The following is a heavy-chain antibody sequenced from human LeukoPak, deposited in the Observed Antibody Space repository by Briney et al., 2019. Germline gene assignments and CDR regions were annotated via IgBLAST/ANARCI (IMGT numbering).Heavy chain of an antibody. V-gene: IGHV1-8*01. J-gene: IGHJ5*02. D-gene: IGHD3-10*01. Sequence: GASVTVSCKASGYTFTSYDINWVRQAAGQGLEWMGWMNPNSGNTGYAQTFQGRVTMTRNTSISTAYMELSSLRSEDTAVYYCARIMVRDLNWFDPWGQGTLVTVSS. CDR3: ARIMVRDLNWFDP. CDR1: GYTFTSYD. CDR2: MNPNSGNT.